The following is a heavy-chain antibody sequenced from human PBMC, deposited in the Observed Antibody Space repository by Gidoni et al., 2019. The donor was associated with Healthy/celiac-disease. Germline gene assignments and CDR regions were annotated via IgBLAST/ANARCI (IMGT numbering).Heavy chain of an antibody. J-gene: IGHJ4*02. V-gene: IGHV3-23*01. D-gene: IGHD3-16*01. CDR3: AKSVRYDYVWGSSVPFFDY. CDR1: GITFSSYA. Sequence: EVQLLESGGGLVQPGGSLGLSCAASGITFSSYALRWVPQAPGKGLEWVSAISGSGGSKYYADSVKGRFTISRDNSKNTLYLQMNSLRAEDTAVYYCAKSVRYDYVWGSSVPFFDYWCQGTLVTVSS. CDR2: ISGSGGSK.